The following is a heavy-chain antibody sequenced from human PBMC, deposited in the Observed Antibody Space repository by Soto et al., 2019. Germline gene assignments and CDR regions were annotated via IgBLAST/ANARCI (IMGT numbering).Heavy chain of an antibody. J-gene: IGHJ3*02. CDR2: ISAYNGNT. CDR3: ARFGKTIGTTATTGAFDI. V-gene: IGHV1-18*01. CDR1: CFTFTSYG. D-gene: IGHD4-17*01. Sequence: ASVKVSWKASCFTFTSYGISWGRQAPGQGLEWMGWISAYNGNTNYAQKLQGRVTMTTDTSTSTAYMELRSLRSDDTAVYYCARFGKTIGTTATTGAFDIWGQGTMVTVSS.